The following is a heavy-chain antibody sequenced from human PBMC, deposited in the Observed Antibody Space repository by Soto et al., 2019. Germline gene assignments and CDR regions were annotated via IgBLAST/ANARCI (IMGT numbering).Heavy chain of an antibody. CDR2: ISSSSSTI. D-gene: IGHD3-3*01. CDR1: GFTFSSYS. Sequence: PEVSLRLSCAASGFTFSSYSMHWVRQAPGKGLEWVSYISSSSSTIYYADSVKGRFTISRDNAKNSLYLQMNSLRDEDTAVYYSASDRSGITIFGVVQKNLFDFGDQGPLVTVPS. V-gene: IGHV3-48*02. J-gene: IGHJ4*02. CDR3: ASDRSGITIFGVVQKNLFDF.